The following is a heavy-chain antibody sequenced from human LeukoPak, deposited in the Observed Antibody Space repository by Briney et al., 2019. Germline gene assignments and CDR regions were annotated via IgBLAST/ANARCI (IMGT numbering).Heavy chain of an antibody. J-gene: IGHJ4*02. CDR3: ARDGWSSGYYYFDY. V-gene: IGHV3-48*01. CDR1: GFTFSSYS. D-gene: IGHD3-22*01. CDR2: ISSSSSTI. Sequence: GGSLRLSCAASGFTFSSYSMNWVRQAPGKGLEWVSYISSSSSTIYYADSVKGRFTISRDDAKNSLYLQMNSLRAEDTAVYYCARDGWSSGYYYFDYWGQGTLVTVSS.